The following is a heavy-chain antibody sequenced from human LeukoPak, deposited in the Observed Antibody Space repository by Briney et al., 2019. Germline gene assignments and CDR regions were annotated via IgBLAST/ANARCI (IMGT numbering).Heavy chain of an antibody. CDR3: ARDYGSGSYLLPDYYYYYGMDV. D-gene: IGHD3-10*01. CDR2: IYYSGST. CDR1: GVSISSYY. V-gene: IGHV4-59*01. Sequence: SETLSLTCTVSGVSISSYYWSWIRQPPGKGLEWIGYIYYSGSTNYNPSLKSRVTISVDTSKNQFSLKLSSVTAADTAVYYCARDYGSGSYLLPDYYYYYGMDVWGQGTTVTVSS. J-gene: IGHJ6*02.